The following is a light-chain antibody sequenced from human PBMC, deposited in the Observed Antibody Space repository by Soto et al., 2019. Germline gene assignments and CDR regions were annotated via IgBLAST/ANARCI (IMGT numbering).Light chain of an antibody. CDR3: KQYDT. V-gene: IGKV3-20*01. CDR2: VAS. J-gene: IGKJ2*01. Sequence: EIVLTQSPGTLSLSPGERATLSCRASQTVNSRDLAWYQQRPHPAPRLLLYVASSMATGIPDRFSGRGSGTDFTLINSRLEAEDFSVYYCKQYDTFGQWTKLEIK. CDR1: QTVNSRD.